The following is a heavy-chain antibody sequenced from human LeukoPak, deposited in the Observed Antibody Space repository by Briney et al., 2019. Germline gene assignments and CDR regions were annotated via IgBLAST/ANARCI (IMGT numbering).Heavy chain of an antibody. CDR2: IYYSGST. J-gene: IGHJ4*02. CDR3: ARQSGSYGGILDN. Sequence: PSETLSLTCSVSGGSITYSHYYWGWVRQPPGKGLEWIGGIYYSGSTYYNPSLKSRVTISVDTSRNEFSLRLSSVTAAGTALYFCARQSGSYGGILDNWGQGILGTVSS. V-gene: IGHV4-39*01. CDR1: GGSITYSHYY. D-gene: IGHD1-26*01.